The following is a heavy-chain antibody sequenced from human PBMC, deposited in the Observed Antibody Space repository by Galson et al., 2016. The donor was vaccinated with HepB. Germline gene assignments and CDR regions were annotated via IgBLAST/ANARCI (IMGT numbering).Heavy chain of an antibody. CDR2: IYPGDSDT. V-gene: IGHV5-51*01. CDR3: ARHLFGSSSDHYGIDV. CDR1: GPRFTNHW. Sequence: QSGAEVTKPGESLKISCKGSGPRFTNHWIGWVRQMPGKGLEWMGIIYPGDSDTRYSPSFQGQVTISADKSISTAYLQWSSLKASDTAMYYCARHLFGSSSDHYGIDVWGQGTTVTVSS. D-gene: IGHD6-6*01. J-gene: IGHJ6*02.